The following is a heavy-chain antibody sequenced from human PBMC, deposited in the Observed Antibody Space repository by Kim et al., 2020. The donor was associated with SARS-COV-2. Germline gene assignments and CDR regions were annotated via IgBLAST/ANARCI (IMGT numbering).Heavy chain of an antibody. D-gene: IGHD1-26*01. J-gene: IGHJ5*02. Sequence: YNDYAVSVKSRLTHTPDTSKNQFSLHLSSVSPEDTAIYYCARSYSGTYNPWGQGTLVTVSS. CDR3: ARSYSGTYNP. V-gene: IGHV6-1*01. CDR2: YN.